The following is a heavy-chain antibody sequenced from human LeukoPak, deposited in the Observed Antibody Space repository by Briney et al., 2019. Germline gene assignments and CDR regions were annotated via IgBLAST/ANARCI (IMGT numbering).Heavy chain of an antibody. D-gene: IGHD5-24*01. CDR3: ASLDGYNHVE. CDR1: GGSIISNTYC. V-gene: IGHV4-39*06. CDR2: CCCSGST. J-gene: IGHJ4*02. Sequence: SETLSLTCTVSGGSIISNTYCWGWIRQPPGKGLEWIGSCCCSGSTYANPSLKSRHTISVDQAKNQFALKLSSVTAADTAVYYCASLDGYNHVEWGQGTLVTVSS.